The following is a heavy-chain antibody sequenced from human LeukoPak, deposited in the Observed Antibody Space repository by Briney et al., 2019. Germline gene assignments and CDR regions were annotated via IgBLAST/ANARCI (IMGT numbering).Heavy chain of an antibody. CDR2: MNPNSGNT. CDR3: ARGFDVLTGHSYAYYYYYGLDI. V-gene: IGHV1-8*01. Sequence: ASVKVSCKASGYTFTAHDINWVRQATGPGLEWMGWMNPNSGNTGFGQNFKGRVTMTRDTSTSTAYMELSSLRSEDTAVYYCARGFDVLTGHSYAYYYYYGLDIWGQGTTVIVSS. D-gene: IGHD3-9*01. CDR1: GYTFTAHD. J-gene: IGHJ6*02.